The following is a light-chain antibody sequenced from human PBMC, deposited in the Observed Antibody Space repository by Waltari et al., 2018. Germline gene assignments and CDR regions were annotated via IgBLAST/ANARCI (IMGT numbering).Light chain of an antibody. V-gene: IGKV1-9*01. J-gene: IGKJ3*01. CDR2: AVS. CDR1: QDISTY. Sequence: DIQLTQSPSFLSASVGDRVTITCRASQDISTYLAWYQQKPGKAPKLLIHAVSTLQAGDPSRFSGGGSGTEFTLTISSLQPEDFATYYCQQLSGYPFTFGPGTKVDIK. CDR3: QQLSGYPFT.